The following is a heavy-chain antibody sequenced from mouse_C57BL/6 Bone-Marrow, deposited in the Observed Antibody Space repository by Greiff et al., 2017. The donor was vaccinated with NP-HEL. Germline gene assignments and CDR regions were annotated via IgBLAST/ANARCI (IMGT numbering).Heavy chain of an antibody. CDR2: IYPRSGNT. D-gene: IGHD2-2*01. J-gene: IGHJ3*01. Sequence: QVQLQQSGAELARPGASVKLSCKASGYTFTSYGISWVKQRTGQGLEWIGEIYPRSGNTYYNEKFKGKATLTADKSSSTAYMELRSLTSEDSAVYVCARSNYCGYDRWFAYWGQGTLVTVSA. CDR3: ARSNYCGYDRWFAY. CDR1: GYTFTSYG. V-gene: IGHV1-81*01.